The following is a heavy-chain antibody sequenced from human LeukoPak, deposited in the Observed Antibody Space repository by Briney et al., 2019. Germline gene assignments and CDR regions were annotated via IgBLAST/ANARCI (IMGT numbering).Heavy chain of an antibody. Sequence: ASVKVSCTPSGYTFTAYYMHSVRQAPGQGLEWMGWINPNSGGTNYAQKFQGRVTMTRDTSISTAYMELSRLRSDDTAVYYCARGVVVTAPTFDYWGQGTLVTVSS. D-gene: IGHD2-21*02. CDR2: INPNSGGT. CDR3: ARGVVVTAPTFDY. J-gene: IGHJ4*02. V-gene: IGHV1-2*02. CDR1: GYTFTAYY.